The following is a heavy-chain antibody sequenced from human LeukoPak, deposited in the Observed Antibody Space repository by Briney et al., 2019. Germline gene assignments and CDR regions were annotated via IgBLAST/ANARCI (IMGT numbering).Heavy chain of an antibody. V-gene: IGHV1-58*02. CDR2: IVVGSGNT. CDR3: AAVGYGDYGYFDY. CDR1: GFTFTSSA. D-gene: IGHD4-17*01. Sequence: ASVTVSCKASGFTFTSSAMQWVRQARGQRLEWIGWIVVGSGNTNYAQKFQERVTITRDMSTSTAYMELSSLRSEDTAVYYCAAVGYGDYGYFDYWGQGTLVTVSS. J-gene: IGHJ4*02.